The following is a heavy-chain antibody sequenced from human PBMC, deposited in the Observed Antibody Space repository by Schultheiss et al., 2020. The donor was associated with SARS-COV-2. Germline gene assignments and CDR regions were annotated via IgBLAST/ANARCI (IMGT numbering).Heavy chain of an antibody. CDR2: ISAYNGNT. CDR1: GYTFTSYG. D-gene: IGHD3-3*01. Sequence: ASVKVSCKASGYTFTSYGISWVRQAPGQGLEWMGWISAYNGNTNYAQKFQGRVTITADESTSTAYMELSSLRSEDTAVYYCARTHDFWSGYYLGYYGMDVWGQGTTVTVSS. J-gene: IGHJ6*02. CDR3: ARTHDFWSGYYLGYYGMDV. V-gene: IGHV1-18*01.